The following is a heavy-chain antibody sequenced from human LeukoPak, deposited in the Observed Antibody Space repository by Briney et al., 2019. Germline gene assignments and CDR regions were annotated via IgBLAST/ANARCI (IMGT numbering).Heavy chain of an antibody. J-gene: IGHJ6*03. CDR1: GGSISSYY. V-gene: IGHV4-4*07. D-gene: IGHD2-2*01. CDR2: IYTSGST. CDR3: ARDFPGGKAIVVVPAPQYYYYYYMDV. Sequence: SETLSLTCTVSGGSISSYYWSWIRQPAGKGLEWIGRIYTSGSTNYNPSLKSRVTMSVDTSKNQFSLKLSSVTAADTAVYYCARDFPGGKAIVVVPAPQYYYYYYMDVWGKGTTVTVSS.